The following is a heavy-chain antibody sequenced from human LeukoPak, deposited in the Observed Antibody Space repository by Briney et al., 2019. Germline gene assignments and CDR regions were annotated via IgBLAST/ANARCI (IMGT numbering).Heavy chain of an antibody. CDR3: ARDSSGFDY. CDR2: IYYSGST. CDR1: GGSISSTSYY. Sequence: PSETLSLTCTVSGGSISSTSYYWGWIRQPPGKGLEWIGNIYYSGSTYYNPSLKSRVTISVDTSKNQFSLKLSSVTAADTAVYYCARDSSGFDYWGQGTLVTVSS. D-gene: IGHD3-22*01. J-gene: IGHJ4*02. V-gene: IGHV4-39*07.